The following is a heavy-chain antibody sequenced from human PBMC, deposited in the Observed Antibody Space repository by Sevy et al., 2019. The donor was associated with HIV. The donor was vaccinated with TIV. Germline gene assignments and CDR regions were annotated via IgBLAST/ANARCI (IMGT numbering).Heavy chain of an antibody. V-gene: IGHV5-51*01. Sequence: GESLKISCKGSGYSFTSYWIGWVRQMPGKGLEWMGIIYPGDSDTRYSPSFQGQVTISADKSISTAYLQWSSLKASDTAMYYCVSLPYYYDSSGYYYLEYFQHWGQGTLVTVSS. D-gene: IGHD3-22*01. CDR3: VSLPYYYDSSGYYYLEYFQH. J-gene: IGHJ1*01. CDR1: GYSFTSYW. CDR2: IYPGDSDT.